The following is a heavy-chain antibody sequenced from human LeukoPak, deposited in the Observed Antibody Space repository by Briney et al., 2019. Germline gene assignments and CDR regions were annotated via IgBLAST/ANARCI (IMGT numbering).Heavy chain of an antibody. V-gene: IGHV1-2*02. CDR3: AREPSTYCSSTSCRIGFYGMDV. J-gene: IGHJ6*02. D-gene: IGHD2-2*01. Sequence: ASVTVSCKASGYTFTGYYMHWVRQAPGQGLEWMGWINPNSGGTNYAQKFQGRVTMTRDTSISTAYMELSRLRSDDTAVYCCAREPSTYCSSTSCRIGFYGMDVWGQGTTVTVSS. CDR1: GYTFTGYY. CDR2: INPNSGGT.